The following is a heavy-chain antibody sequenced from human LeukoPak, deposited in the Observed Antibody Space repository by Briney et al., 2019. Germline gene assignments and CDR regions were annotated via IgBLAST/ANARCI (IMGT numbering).Heavy chain of an antibody. CDR1: GYTFTTYG. J-gene: IGHJ4*02. V-gene: IGHV1-18*01. CDR3: ALIPYCTTATCYFFDY. CDR2: ISTYNGDT. Sequence: ASVKVSCKASGYTFTTYGLSWVRQAPGQGLEWMGWISTYNGDTNYAQKLQGRVTMTADTSTSTTYLELRSQRSDDTAVYYCALIPYCTTATCYFFDYWGQGTLVTVSS. D-gene: IGHD2-2*01.